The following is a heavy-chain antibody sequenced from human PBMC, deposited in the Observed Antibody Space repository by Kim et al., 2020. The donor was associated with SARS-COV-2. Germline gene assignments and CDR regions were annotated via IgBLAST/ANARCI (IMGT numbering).Heavy chain of an antibody. J-gene: IGHJ3*02. CDR1: GYTFTSYA. V-gene: IGHV7-4-1*02. CDR2: INTNTGNP. Sequence: ASVTVSCKASGYTFTSYAMNWVRQAPGQGLEWMGWINTNTGNPTYAQGFTGRFVFSLDTSVSTAYLQISSLKADDTAVFYCARLAAGNVDAFDIWGQGTMVTVSS. CDR3: ARLAAGNVDAFDI. D-gene: IGHD6-13*01.